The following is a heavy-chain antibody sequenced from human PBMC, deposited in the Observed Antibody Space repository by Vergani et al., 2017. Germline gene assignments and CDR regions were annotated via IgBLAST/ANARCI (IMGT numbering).Heavy chain of an antibody. V-gene: IGHV1-69*08. CDR2: IIPILGIA. Sequence: QVQLVQSGAEVKKPGSSVKVSCKASGGTFSSYTISWVRQAPGQGLEWMGRIIPILGIANYAQKFQGRVTITADNTTSTAYMKLSSLRSEDTAVYYCARERAYDYGDLLRGMDVWGKGTTVTVSS. D-gene: IGHD4-17*01. CDR1: GGTFSSYT. J-gene: IGHJ6*04. CDR3: ARERAYDYGDLLRGMDV.